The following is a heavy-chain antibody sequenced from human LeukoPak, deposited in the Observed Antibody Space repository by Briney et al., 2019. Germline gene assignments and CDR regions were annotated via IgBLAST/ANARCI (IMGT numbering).Heavy chain of an antibody. CDR1: GYTFTNYY. D-gene: IGHD6-25*01. CDR2: INPSGGST. V-gene: IGHV1-46*01. J-gene: IGHJ4*02. Sequence: ASVKVSCKASGYTFTNYYMHWVRQAPGQGLEWMGIINPSGGSTSYAQKFQGRVTMTRDMSTSTVYMELSSLRSEDTAVYYCARVSGGYALDYWGQGTLVTVSS. CDR3: ARVSGGYALDY.